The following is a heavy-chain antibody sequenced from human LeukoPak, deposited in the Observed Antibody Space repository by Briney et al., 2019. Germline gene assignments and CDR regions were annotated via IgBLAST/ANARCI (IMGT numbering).Heavy chain of an antibody. CDR1: GYTFTGYY. Sequence: ASVKVSCKASGYTFTGYYMHWVRQAPGQGLEWMGWINPNSGGTNYARKFQGRVTMTRDTSISTAYMELSRLRSDDTAVYYCARDYCSGGSCYGTFDYWGQGTLVTVSS. CDR2: INPNSGGT. V-gene: IGHV1-2*02. J-gene: IGHJ4*02. D-gene: IGHD2-15*01. CDR3: ARDYCSGGSCYGTFDY.